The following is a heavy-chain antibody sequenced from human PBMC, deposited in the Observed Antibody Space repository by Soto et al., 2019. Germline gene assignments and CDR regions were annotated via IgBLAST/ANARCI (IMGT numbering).Heavy chain of an antibody. J-gene: IGHJ4*02. CDR1: GFTFSSYA. Sequence: PGGSLRLSCAASGFTFSSYAMHWVRQAPGKGLEWVAVISYDGTDEYYADSVKGRFTISRDNSKTTLYLQMNSLRAEDTAVYYCARDRQSSTTYCDYWGQGTLVTVSS. CDR2: ISYDGTDE. D-gene: IGHD3-10*01. CDR3: ARDRQSSTTYCDY. V-gene: IGHV3-30-3*01.